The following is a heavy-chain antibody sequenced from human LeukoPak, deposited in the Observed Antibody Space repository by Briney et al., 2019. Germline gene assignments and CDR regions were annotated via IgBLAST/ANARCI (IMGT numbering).Heavy chain of an antibody. J-gene: IGHJ5*02. V-gene: IGHV1-2*02. D-gene: IGHD3-10*01. CDR1: GYTFTGYY. Sequence: GASVKVSCKASGYTFTGYYMHWVRQAPGQGLEWMGWINPNSGGTNYAQKFQGRVTMTRDTSISTAYMELSRLRSDDTAVYYCARGVAYGSGSYHNNWFDPWGQGTLVTVSS. CDR2: INPNSGGT. CDR3: ARGVAYGSGSYHNNWFDP.